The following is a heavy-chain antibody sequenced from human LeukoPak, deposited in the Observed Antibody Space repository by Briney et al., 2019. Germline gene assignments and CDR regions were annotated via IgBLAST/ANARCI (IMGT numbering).Heavy chain of an antibody. CDR3: ARTLPGSSSIWFDP. CDR1: GGSINSSNW. J-gene: IGHJ5*02. D-gene: IGHD6-13*01. Sequence: SGTLSLTCAVSGGSINSSNWWSWARQPPGKGLEWIGEIYHSGSTNYNPSLKSRVTISLDTSKNQYSLKLSSVTAADTAVYYCARTLPGSSSIWFDPWGQGTLVTVSS. CDR2: IYHSGST. V-gene: IGHV4-4*02.